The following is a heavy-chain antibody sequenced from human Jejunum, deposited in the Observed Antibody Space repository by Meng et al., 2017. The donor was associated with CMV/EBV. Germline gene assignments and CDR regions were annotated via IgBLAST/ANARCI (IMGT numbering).Heavy chain of an antibody. CDR1: GGSFSGFY. Sequence: FGGSFSGFYWSWLRQPPGKGLEWIGEINHSGSTNYNSSLKSRVTISVDTSKNQFSLKLSSVTAADTAVYYCAAEQKGRGWWYFDLWGRGTLVTVSS. J-gene: IGHJ2*01. V-gene: IGHV4-34*01. D-gene: IGHD1/OR15-1a*01. CDR3: AAEQKGRGWWYFDL. CDR2: INHSGST.